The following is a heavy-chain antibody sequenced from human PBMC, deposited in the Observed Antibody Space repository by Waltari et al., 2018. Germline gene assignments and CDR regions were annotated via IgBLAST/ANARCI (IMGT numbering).Heavy chain of an antibody. CDR1: GRPISSSSYS. CDR3: ASPYYYDSSGYYGY. D-gene: IGHD3-22*01. J-gene: IGHJ4*02. CDR2: IYYSGST. Sequence: QLQLQESGPGLVKPSETLSLTCPVSGRPISSSSYSWGWIRQPPGKGLAWIGSIYYSGSTYYNPSLKSRVTISVDTSKNQFSLKLSSVTAADTAVYYCASPYYYDSSGYYGYWGQGTLVTVSS. V-gene: IGHV4-39*01.